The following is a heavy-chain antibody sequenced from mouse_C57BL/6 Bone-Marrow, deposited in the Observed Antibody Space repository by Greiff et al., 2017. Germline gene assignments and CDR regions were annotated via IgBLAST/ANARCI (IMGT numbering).Heavy chain of an antibody. J-gene: IGHJ1*03. CDR1: GYSITSDY. D-gene: IGHD3-3*01. Sequence: DVQLQESGPGLAKPSQTLSLTCSVTGYSITSDYWNWIRQFPGNKLEYMGYISYSGSTYYNPSLKSRISITRDTSKNQYYLQLNSVTTEDTATYYCARFGTGWYFDVWGTGTTVTVSS. CDR2: ISYSGST. CDR3: ARFGTGWYFDV. V-gene: IGHV3-8*01.